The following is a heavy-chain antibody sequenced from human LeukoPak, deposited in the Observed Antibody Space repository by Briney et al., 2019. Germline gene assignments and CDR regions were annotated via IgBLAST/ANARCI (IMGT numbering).Heavy chain of an antibody. Sequence: ASVKVSCKASGYAFKSYGIIWVRQAPGQGLEWMGCISPASGRTTYAQNLQGRVTLTTDTPTTTAHMELRSLRSDDSAVYYCAREMWCSSGDCYLNVFDFWGQGTLVTVSP. V-gene: IGHV1-18*01. CDR1: GYAFKSYG. CDR2: ISPASGRT. J-gene: IGHJ3*01. D-gene: IGHD2-21*02. CDR3: AREMWCSSGDCYLNVFDF.